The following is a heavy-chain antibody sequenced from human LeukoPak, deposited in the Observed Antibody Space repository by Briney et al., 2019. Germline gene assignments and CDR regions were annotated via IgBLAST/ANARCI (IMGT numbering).Heavy chain of an antibody. CDR1: GLTFSSYS. V-gene: IGHV3-21*01. Sequence: GGSLRLSCAASGLTFSSYSMTWVRQAPGKGLEWVSSISSSSSYIYYADSVKGRFTISRDNAKNSLYLQMNSLRAEDTAVYYCASHYGATYYYGMDVWGQGTTVTVSS. CDR2: ISSSSSYI. D-gene: IGHD4-17*01. J-gene: IGHJ6*02. CDR3: ASHYGATYYYGMDV.